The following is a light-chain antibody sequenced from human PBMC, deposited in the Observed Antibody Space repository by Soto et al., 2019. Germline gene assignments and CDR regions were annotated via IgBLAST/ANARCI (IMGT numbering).Light chain of an antibody. V-gene: IGLV1-44*01. J-gene: IGLJ3*02. CDR1: NSNIGSNT. CDR3: AAWDDSLNGYWV. CDR2: GNN. Sequence: QSALTQPPSASGTPGQRVTISCSGSNSNIGSNTISWYQHLPGTAPKLLIYGNNQRPSGVPDRFSGSKSGTSASLAISGLHSEDEADYYCAAWDDSLNGYWVFGGGTKLTVL.